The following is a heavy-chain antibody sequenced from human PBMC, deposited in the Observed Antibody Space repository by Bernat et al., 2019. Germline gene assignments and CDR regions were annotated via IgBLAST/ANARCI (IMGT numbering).Heavy chain of an antibody. CDR2: ISYDGSNK. Sequence: QVQLVESGGGVVQPGRSLRLSCAASGFTFSSYGMHWVRQAPGKGLEWVAVISYDGSNKYYADSVKGRFTISRDNSKNTLYLQVNSLRAEDTAVYYCAKDGKQWLSYFDYWGQGTLVTVSS. V-gene: IGHV3-30*18. D-gene: IGHD6-19*01. CDR1: GFTFSSYG. CDR3: AKDGKQWLSYFDY. J-gene: IGHJ4*02.